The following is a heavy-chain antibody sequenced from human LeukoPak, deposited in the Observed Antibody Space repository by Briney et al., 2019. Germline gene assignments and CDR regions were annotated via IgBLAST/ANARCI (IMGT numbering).Heavy chain of an antibody. CDR1: GFTFSGSA. V-gene: IGHV3-73*01. D-gene: IGHD2-2*01. CDR2: IRNKANSYAT. CDR3: ARQDCTSTSCYVDYNYYGMDV. J-gene: IGHJ6*02. Sequence: AGGSLRLSCAASGFTFSGSATHWVRQASGKGLEWVGRIRNKANSYATSYAASVKGRFTVSRDDSKNTAYLQMNSLKTEDTAVYYCARQDCTSTSCYVDYNYYGMDVWGRGTTVTVSS.